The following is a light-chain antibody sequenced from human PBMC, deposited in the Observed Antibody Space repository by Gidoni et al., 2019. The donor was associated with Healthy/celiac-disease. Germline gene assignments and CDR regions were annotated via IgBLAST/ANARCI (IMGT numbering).Light chain of an antibody. CDR3: QQSHSTPQIT. V-gene: IGKV1-39*01. CDR2: AAT. CDR1: QSIRSN. J-gene: IGKJ3*01. Sequence: DIQMTQSPSSLSASVGDRVTITCRASQSIRSNLNWYQQKPGKAPNLPIYAATSLRGGVSSRFSGSGSGTDFTLTISSLQPEDFATYYCQQSHSTPQITFGPGTKVDIK.